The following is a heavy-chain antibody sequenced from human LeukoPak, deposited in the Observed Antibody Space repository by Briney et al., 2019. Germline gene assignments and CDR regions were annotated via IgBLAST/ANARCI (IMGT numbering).Heavy chain of an antibody. J-gene: IGHJ4*02. D-gene: IGHD6-19*01. V-gene: IGHV3-23*01. CDR1: GFTFSTYA. Sequence: GGSLRLSCAASGFTFSTYAMNWVGQAQAKGREGVSLIGGGGPTTDYADSVKDRFTISRDNSKNTLYLQMNSLRAEDTAVYFCARGFLGGTDQYFDSWGQGTLVTVSS. CDR2: IGGGGPTT. CDR3: ARGFLGGTDQYFDS.